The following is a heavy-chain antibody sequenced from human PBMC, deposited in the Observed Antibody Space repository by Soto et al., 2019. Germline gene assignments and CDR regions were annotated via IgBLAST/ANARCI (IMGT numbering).Heavy chain of an antibody. D-gene: IGHD2-2*01. J-gene: IGHJ6*02. CDR2: IYYSGST. CDR1: GGSISSYY. CDR3: ARDRSTSVNGMDV. V-gene: IGHV4-59*01. Sequence: ASETLSLTCTVSGGSISSYYWSWIRQPPGKGLEWIGYIYYSGSTNYNPSLKSRVTISVDTSKNQFSLKLSSVTAADTAVYYCARDRSTSVNGMDVWGQGTTVTVSS.